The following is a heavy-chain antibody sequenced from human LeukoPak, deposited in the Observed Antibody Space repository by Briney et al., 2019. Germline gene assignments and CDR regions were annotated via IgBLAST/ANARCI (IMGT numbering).Heavy chain of an antibody. Sequence: GGSLRLSCAASGFIFDDYAMHWVRQAPGKGLEWVSGISWNSGSIGYADSVKGRFTISRDNAKNSLYLQMNSLRAEDTALYYCAKGYYGSGSYGMDVWGQGTTVTVSS. D-gene: IGHD3-10*01. CDR1: GFIFDDYA. J-gene: IGHJ6*02. V-gene: IGHV3-9*01. CDR3: AKGYYGSGSYGMDV. CDR2: ISWNSGSI.